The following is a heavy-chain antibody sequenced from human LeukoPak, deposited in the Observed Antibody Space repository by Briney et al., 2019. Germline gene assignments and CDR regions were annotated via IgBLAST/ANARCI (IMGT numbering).Heavy chain of an antibody. CDR1: GYSISSSNW. D-gene: IGHD6-19*01. V-gene: IGHV4-28*01. CDR2: IYYSGST. Sequence: SETLSLTCAVSGYSISSSNWWGWIRQPPGKGLEWIGYIYYSGSTYYNPSLKSRVTMSVDTSKNQFSLKLSSVTAVDTAVYYCARIKSGWSYDAFVIWGQGTMVTVSS. CDR3: ARIKSGWSYDAFVI. J-gene: IGHJ3*02.